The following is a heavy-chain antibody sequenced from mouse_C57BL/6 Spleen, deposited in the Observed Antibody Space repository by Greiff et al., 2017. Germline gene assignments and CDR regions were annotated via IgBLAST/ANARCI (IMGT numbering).Heavy chain of an antibody. CDR2: IDPSDSYT. D-gene: IGHD2-12*01. CDR3: ARPFYALFAY. V-gene: IGHV1-59*01. Sequence: VKLQQPGAELVRPGTSVKLSCKASGYTFTSYWMHWVKQRPGQGLEWIGVIDPSDSYTNYNQKFKGKATLTVDTSSSTAYMQLSSLTSEDSAVYYCARPFYALFAYWGQGTLVTVSA. J-gene: IGHJ3*01. CDR1: GYTFTSYW.